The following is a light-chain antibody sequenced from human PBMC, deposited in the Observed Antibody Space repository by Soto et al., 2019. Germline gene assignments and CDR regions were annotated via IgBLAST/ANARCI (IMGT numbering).Light chain of an antibody. CDR3: ISYTSTSPVV. Sequence: QSALTQPASVSGSPGQSITLSCTGTSSDVGGYNYVSWYQQHPGKAPKLMIYDVSNRPLGVSNRFSGSKSGTTASLTISGLQAEDESDYYCISYTSTSPVVFGGGTKLTVL. V-gene: IGLV2-14*03. J-gene: IGLJ2*01. CDR2: DVS. CDR1: SSDVGGYNY.